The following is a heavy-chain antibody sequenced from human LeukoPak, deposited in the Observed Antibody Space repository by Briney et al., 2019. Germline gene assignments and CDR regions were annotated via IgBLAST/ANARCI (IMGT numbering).Heavy chain of an antibody. V-gene: IGHV4-34*01. CDR2: INHSGST. CDR1: GGSFSGYH. D-gene: IGHD3-10*01. J-gene: IGHJ4*02. Sequence: PSETLSLTCAVYGGSFSGYHWSWIRQPPGKGPEWIGEINHSGSTNYNPSLKSRVTISVDTSKNQFSLKLSSVTAADTAVYYCARGRFGVNWGQGTLVTVSS. CDR3: ARGRFGVN.